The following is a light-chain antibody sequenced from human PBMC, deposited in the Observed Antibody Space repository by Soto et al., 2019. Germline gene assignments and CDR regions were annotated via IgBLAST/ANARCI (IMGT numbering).Light chain of an antibody. V-gene: IGKV1-27*01. CDR3: QKYSSVPV. CDR2: AAS. CDR1: QDISNF. J-gene: IGKJ3*01. Sequence: DIQMTQSPSSLSASVGDRVTFTCQASQDISNFLNWYHHKPGKAPKLLIYAASTLQSGVPSRFSGSGSGTDFTLTINSLQPEDVATYSCQKYSSVPVFGPGTKVEIK.